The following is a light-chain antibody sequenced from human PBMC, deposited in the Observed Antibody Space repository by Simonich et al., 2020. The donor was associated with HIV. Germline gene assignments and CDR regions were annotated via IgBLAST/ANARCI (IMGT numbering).Light chain of an antibody. V-gene: IGKV3-20*01. CDR1: QSVSSSY. CDR2: GAS. CDR3: QQYGSSPFT. J-gene: IGKJ3*01. Sequence: EIVLTQSPGTLSLSPAERATLSCRASQSVSSSYLAWYQPKPGQAPRLLIYGASSRATGIPARFMGRGSGTDFTLTISRLAPEDFAVYFCQQYGSSPFTFGPGTKVDI.